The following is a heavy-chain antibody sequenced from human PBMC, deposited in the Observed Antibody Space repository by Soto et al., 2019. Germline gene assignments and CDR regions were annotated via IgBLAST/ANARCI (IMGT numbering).Heavy chain of an antibody. V-gene: IGHV4-59*01. J-gene: IGHJ5*02. Sequence: SETLSLTCTVSGGSISSYYWSWIRQPPGKGLEWIGYIYYSGSTNYNPSLKSRVTISVDTSRNQFSLKLSSVTAADTAVYYCARAPQPPVTAAAEPSWLDPWGQGTLVTVSS. D-gene: IGHD6-13*01. CDR2: IYYSGST. CDR1: GGSISSYY. CDR3: ARAPQPPVTAAAEPSWLDP.